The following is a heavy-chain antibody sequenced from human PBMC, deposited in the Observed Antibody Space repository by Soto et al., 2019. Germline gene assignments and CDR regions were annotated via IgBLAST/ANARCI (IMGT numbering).Heavy chain of an antibody. CDR1: GGSISSGGYY. J-gene: IGHJ4*02. CDR2: IYYSGST. Sequence: QVQLQESGQGLVKPSQTLSLTCTVSGGSISSGGYYWSWIRQHPGKGLEWIGYIYYSGSTYYNQSLKSRVTISADTSKKQFSLKLSSVTAADTAVYYCAREVVPGGWFDYCGQGTLVKVSS. CDR3: AREVVPGGWFDY. D-gene: IGHD2-2*01. V-gene: IGHV4-31*03.